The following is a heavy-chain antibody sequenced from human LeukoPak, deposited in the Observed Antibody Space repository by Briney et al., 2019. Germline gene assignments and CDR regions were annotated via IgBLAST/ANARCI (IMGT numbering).Heavy chain of an antibody. CDR3: ARALAAAEYYFDY. J-gene: IGHJ4*02. CDR1: GYTFTSYG. D-gene: IGHD6-13*01. CDR2: IIPIFGTA. Sequence: SVKVSCKTSGYTFTSYGISWVRQAPGQGLEWMGGIIPIFGTANYAQKFQGRVTIATDESTSTAYMELSSLRSEDTAVYYCARALAAAEYYFDYWGQGTLVTVSS. V-gene: IGHV1-69*05.